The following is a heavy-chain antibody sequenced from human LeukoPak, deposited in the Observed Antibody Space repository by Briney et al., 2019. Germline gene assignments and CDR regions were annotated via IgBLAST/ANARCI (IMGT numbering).Heavy chain of an antibody. CDR3: AREKTAGITYFDS. D-gene: IGHD2-21*02. V-gene: IGHV1-69*04. CDR1: GGTSRYYA. J-gene: IGHJ4*02. CDR2: FIPMLGIA. Sequence: ASVKVSCKASGGTSRYYAINWVRQAPGQGLEWVGRFIPMLGIADYAQKLQGRVTITADKSTNTAYVELSSLKSEDTAIYYCAREKTAGITYFDSRGQGTLVAVSS.